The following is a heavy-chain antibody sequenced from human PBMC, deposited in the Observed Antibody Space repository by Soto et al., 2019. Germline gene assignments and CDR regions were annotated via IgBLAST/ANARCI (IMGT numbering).Heavy chain of an antibody. V-gene: IGHV4-34*01. CDR3: ARGSDTAKVGY. CDR2: IIPSGST. CDR1: GGSFSGHY. J-gene: IGHJ4*02. Sequence: QVQLQQWGAGLLKPSETLSLTCAVYGGSFSGHYWGWIRQLPGKGLEWIGEIIPSGSTNYNPSLKSRVTISVDTSKNQFSLRLSSVTAADTAMYYCARGSDTAKVGYWGQGTLVTVSS.